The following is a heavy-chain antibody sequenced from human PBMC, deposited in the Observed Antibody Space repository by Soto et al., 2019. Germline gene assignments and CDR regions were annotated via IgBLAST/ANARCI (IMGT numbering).Heavy chain of an antibody. CDR3: ARDRYFDL. Sequence: QVQLQESGPGLVKPSQTLSLTCSVSGDPINSGGYFWSWIRQLPGKGLEWIGNIFYNGSTYYNPSRKSRVTISLDTSKSQFSLNLSSVTAADTAVYFCARDRYFDLWGRGTLVTVSS. V-gene: IGHV4-31*03. CDR1: GDPINSGGYF. J-gene: IGHJ2*01. CDR2: IFYNGST.